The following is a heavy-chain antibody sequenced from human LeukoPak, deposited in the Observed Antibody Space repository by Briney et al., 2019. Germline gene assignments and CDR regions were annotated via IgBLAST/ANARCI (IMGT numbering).Heavy chain of an antibody. V-gene: IGHV1-2*02. CDR2: INHNSGGT. CDR1: GYTFTGYY. Sequence: ASVKVSCKASGYTFTGYYMHWVRQAPGQGLEWMGWINHNSGGTNYAQKFQGRVTMTRDTSISTAYMELSRLTSDDTAVYYCVREYCGGDCYPWNWGQGTLVTVSS. J-gene: IGHJ4*02. D-gene: IGHD2-21*02. CDR3: VREYCGGDCYPWN.